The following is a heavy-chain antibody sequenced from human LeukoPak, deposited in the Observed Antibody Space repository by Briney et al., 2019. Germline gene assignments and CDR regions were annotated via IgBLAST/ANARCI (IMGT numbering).Heavy chain of an antibody. CDR2: IYHSGST. J-gene: IGHJ5*02. D-gene: IGHD3-10*01. Sequence: SGTLSLTCAVSGGSISSSNWWSRVRQPPGKGLEWIGEIYHSGSTNYNPSLKSRVTISVDRSKNQFSLKLSSVTAADTAVYYCARALTEGSGYNWFDPWGQGTLVTVSS. V-gene: IGHV4-4*02. CDR1: GGSISSSNW. CDR3: ARALTEGSGYNWFDP.